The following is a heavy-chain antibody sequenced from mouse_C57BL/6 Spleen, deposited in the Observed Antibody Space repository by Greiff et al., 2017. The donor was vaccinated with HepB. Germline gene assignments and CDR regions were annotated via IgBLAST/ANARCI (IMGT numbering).Heavy chain of an antibody. Sequence: EVQLVESGEGLVKPGGSLKLSCAASGFTFSSYAMSWVRQTPEKRLEWVAYISSGGDYIYYADTVKGRFTISRANARNTLYLQMSSLKSEDTAMYYCTRENDGTVPFDYWGQGTTLTVSS. V-gene: IGHV5-9-1*02. CDR1: GFTFSSYA. CDR3: TRENDGTVPFDY. J-gene: IGHJ2*01. D-gene: IGHD1-1*01. CDR2: ISSGGDYI.